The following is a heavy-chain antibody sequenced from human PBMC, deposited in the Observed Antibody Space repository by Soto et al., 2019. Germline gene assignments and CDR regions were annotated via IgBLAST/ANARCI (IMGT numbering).Heavy chain of an antibody. CDR3: TRQAGSGSPSDY. J-gene: IGHJ4*02. CDR1: GFTFSSYA. V-gene: IGHV3-73*01. D-gene: IGHD1-26*01. CDR2: IRSKANSYAT. Sequence: SCAASGFTFSSYAMHWVRQASGKGLEWVGRIRSKANSYATAYAASVKGRFTISRDDSKNTAYLQMNSLKTEDTAVYYCTRQAGSGSPSDYWGQGTLVTV.